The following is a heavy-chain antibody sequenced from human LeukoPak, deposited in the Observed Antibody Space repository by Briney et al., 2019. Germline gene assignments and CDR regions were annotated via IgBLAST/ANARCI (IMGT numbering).Heavy chain of an antibody. Sequence: PGGSLRLSCAASEFTFSSYEMNWVRQAPGKGLEWVSYISSSGSTIYYADSVKGRFTISRDNAKNSLYLQMNSLRAEDTAVYYCASGMPGHYYGSGSLDYWGQGTLVTVSS. J-gene: IGHJ4*02. D-gene: IGHD3-10*01. CDR2: ISSSGSTI. CDR1: EFTFSSYE. CDR3: ASGMPGHYYGSGSLDY. V-gene: IGHV3-48*03.